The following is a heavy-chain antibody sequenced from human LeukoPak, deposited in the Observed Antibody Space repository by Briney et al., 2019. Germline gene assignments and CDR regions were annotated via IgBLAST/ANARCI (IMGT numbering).Heavy chain of an antibody. CDR1: GFTFSSYE. Sequence: GGSLRLSCAASGFTFSSYEMKWVRQAPGKGLEWVSSISSSTSYVFYADSVRGRFTISRDYAKNSLFLQMNSLRAEDTAVYYCARDRGSGWHTFDFWGQGTLVTVSS. J-gene: IGHJ4*02. CDR3: ARDRGSGWHTFDF. D-gene: IGHD6-19*01. CDR2: ISSSTSYV. V-gene: IGHV3-21*01.